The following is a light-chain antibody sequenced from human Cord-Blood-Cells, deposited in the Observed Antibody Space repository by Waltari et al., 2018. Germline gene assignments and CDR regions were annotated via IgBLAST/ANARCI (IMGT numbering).Light chain of an antibody. CDR2: EGS. J-gene: IGLJ3*02. CDR3: CSYAGSSTWV. Sequence: QSALTQPASVSGSPGQSITISCTGTSSAVGRYNLVSWYQHHPGKAPKLMIYEGSKRPSGVSNRFSGSKSGNTASLTISGLQAEDEADYYCCSYAGSSTWVFGGGTKLTVL. CDR1: SSAVGRYNL. V-gene: IGLV2-23*01.